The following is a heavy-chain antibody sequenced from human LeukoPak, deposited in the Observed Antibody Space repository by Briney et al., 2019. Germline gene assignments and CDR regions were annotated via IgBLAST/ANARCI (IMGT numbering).Heavy chain of an antibody. J-gene: IGHJ5*02. CDR2: IYPGDSET. V-gene: IGHV5-51*01. Sequence: GESLKISCKGSGYSFTNYWIGWVRQMPGKGLEWMGIIYPGDSETRYSPSFQGQVTMSADKSISTAYLQWSSLKASDTAMYYCARQVAGNWFDPWGQGTLVTVSS. CDR3: ARQVAGNWFDP. CDR1: GYSFTNYW. D-gene: IGHD6-19*01.